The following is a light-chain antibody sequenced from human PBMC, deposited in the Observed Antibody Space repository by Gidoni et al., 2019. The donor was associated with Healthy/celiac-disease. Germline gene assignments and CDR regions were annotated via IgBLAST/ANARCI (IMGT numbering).Light chain of an antibody. V-gene: IGLV1-40*01. CDR1: SSNIGAGYD. J-gene: IGLJ2*01. Sequence: QSVPTQPPSVSGAPGQRVTISGTGSSSNIGAGYDVHWYQQLPGTAPKLLIYGNSNRPAGVPDRFSGSKSGTSASLAITGLQAEDEADYYCQSYDSSLSGVVFGGGTKLTVL. CDR3: QSYDSSLSGVV. CDR2: GNS.